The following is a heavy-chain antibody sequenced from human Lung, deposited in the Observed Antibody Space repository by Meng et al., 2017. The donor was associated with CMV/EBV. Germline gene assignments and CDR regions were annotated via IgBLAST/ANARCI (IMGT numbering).Heavy chain of an antibody. V-gene: IGHV3-30*02. CDR1: GFSFSEYG. J-gene: IGHJ4*02. CDR2: LRYDGSNK. Sequence: SGFSFSEYGMHWVRQAPGKGLEWVAFLRYDGSNKYFADSVKGRFTISRDNSKNTLYLQMNSLRPEDTAVYYCAKDEGYSTPYYFDYWGQGTLVTVSS. CDR3: AKDEGYSTPYYFDY. D-gene: IGHD4-11*01.